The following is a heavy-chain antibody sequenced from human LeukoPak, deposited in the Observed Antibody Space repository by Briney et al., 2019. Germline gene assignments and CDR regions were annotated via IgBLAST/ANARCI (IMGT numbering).Heavy chain of an antibody. CDR1: GFTFNNYA. J-gene: IGHJ6*03. V-gene: IGHV3-23*01. D-gene: IGHD1-1*01. CDR3: AKNRGGTYKYYMDV. CDR2: VRGSGGAT. Sequence: GGSLRLSCAASGFTFNNYAMSLVRQAPGMGLEWLSYVRGSGGATYYAASVKGRFTISRDNSKNTVYLQMGSLRAEDTAVYYCAKNRGGTYKYYMDVWGNGTTVTVSS.